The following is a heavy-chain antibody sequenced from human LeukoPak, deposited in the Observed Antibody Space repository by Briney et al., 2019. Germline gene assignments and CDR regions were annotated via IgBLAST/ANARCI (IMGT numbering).Heavy chain of an antibody. V-gene: IGHV3-23*01. Sequence: GGSLRLSCAASGFTFDDYAMHWVRQPPGKGLEWVSAISGSGGSTYYADSVKGRFTISRDNSKNTLYLQMNSLRAEDTAVYYCARSVPDYTRFDFWGQGALVTVSS. CDR3: ARSVPDYTRFDF. CDR2: ISGSGGST. J-gene: IGHJ4*02. D-gene: IGHD4-11*01. CDR1: GFTFDDYA.